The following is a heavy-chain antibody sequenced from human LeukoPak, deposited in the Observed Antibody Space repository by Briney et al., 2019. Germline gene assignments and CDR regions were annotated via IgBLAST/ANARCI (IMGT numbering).Heavy chain of an antibody. CDR3: AKTVNYYDSRRLDY. CDR1: GFTFINYD. CDR2: ISYDGSNR. V-gene: IGHV3-30*18. J-gene: IGHJ4*02. D-gene: IGHD3-22*01. Sequence: PTGGSLRLSCAASGFTFINYDIHWVRQAPGKGLEWVALISYDGSNRYYADSVQGRFTISRDNSKNTLYLQMNSLRAEDTAVYYCAKTVNYYDSRRLDYWGQGTLVTVSS.